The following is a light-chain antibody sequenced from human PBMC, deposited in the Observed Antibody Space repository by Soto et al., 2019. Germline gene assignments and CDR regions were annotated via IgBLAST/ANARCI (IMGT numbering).Light chain of an antibody. V-gene: IGKV1-5*03. Sequence: DIQMTRSPSTLSASVGDRVTISCRASQSISSWLAWYQQKPGKAPKLLIYKASSLESGVPSRFSGSGSGTEFTLTISSLQPDDFATYYCQQYNSYSLTFGQGTKVDI. CDR3: QQYNSYSLT. CDR1: QSISSW. J-gene: IGKJ1*01. CDR2: KAS.